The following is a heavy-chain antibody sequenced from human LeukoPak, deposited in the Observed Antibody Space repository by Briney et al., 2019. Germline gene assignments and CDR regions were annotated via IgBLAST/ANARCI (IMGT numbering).Heavy chain of an antibody. CDR3: ARVLVRSGRTSEPNY. V-gene: IGHV1-8*01. CDR1: GYTFTSYD. CDR2: MNPNSDNT. Sequence: ASVKVSCKASGYTFTSYDINWVRQATGQGLEWMGWMNPNSDNTGYAQKFQGRVTMTRNTSISTAYMELSSLRSEDTAVYYCARVLVRSGRTSEPNYWGQGTLVTVSS. D-gene: IGHD2-15*01. J-gene: IGHJ4*02.